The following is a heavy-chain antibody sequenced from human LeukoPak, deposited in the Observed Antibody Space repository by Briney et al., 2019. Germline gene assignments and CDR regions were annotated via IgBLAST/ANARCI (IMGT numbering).Heavy chain of an antibody. CDR2: IYHSGST. CDR3: ARDVGARLPGY. V-gene: IGHV4-4*02. CDR1: GGSISSNNW. D-gene: IGHD6-6*01. Sequence: SETLSLTCAVSGGSISSNNWWSWVRQPPGKGPEWIGEIYHSGSTNYNPSLKSRVTISVDTSKNQFSLKLTSVTAADTAVYYCARDVGARLPGYWGQGTLVTVSS. J-gene: IGHJ4*02.